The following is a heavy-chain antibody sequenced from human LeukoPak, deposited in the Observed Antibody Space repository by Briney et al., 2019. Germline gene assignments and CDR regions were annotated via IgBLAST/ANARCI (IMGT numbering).Heavy chain of an antibody. V-gene: IGHV3-23*01. CDR2: ISGSGGST. CDR1: GFTFNTYA. J-gene: IGHJ6*02. Sequence: PGGSLRLSCAASGFTFNTYAMSWVRQAPGKGLEWVSGISGSGGSTYYADSVKGRFTISRDKSQSTVYLQMNSLRAEDTAVYYCAKEPSVRNQFDFWGQGTTVTVSS. CDR3: AKEPSVRNQFDF. D-gene: IGHD1-14*01.